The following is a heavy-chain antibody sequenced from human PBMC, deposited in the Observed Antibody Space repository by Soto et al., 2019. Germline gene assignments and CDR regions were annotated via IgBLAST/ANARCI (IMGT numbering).Heavy chain of an antibody. CDR1: GFTFGDYA. V-gene: IGHV3-49*04. J-gene: IGHJ4*02. Sequence: LRLSCTASGFTFGDYAMSWVRQAPGKGLEWVGFIRSKAYGGTTEYAASVKGRFTISRDDSKSIAYLQMNSLKTEDTAVYYCTRDIRPDVLLWFGESNPISYYFDYWGQGTLVTVSS. D-gene: IGHD3-10*01. CDR2: IRSKAYGGTT. CDR3: TRDIRPDVLLWFGESNPISYYFDY.